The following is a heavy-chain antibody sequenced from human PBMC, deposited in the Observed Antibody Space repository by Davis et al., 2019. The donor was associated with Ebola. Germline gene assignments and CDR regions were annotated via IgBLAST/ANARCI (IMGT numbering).Heavy chain of an antibody. D-gene: IGHD3-3*01. CDR3: ARDPRSITIFGVVIVPGMDV. V-gene: IGHV1-46*01. J-gene: IGHJ6*02. Sequence: ASVKVSCKASGYTFTSYYMHWVRQAPGQGLEWMGIINPSGGSTSYAQKFQGRVTMTRDTSTSTVYMELSSLRSDDTAVYYCARDPRSITIFGVVIVPGMDVWGQGTTVTVSS. CDR1: GYTFTSYY. CDR2: INPSGGST.